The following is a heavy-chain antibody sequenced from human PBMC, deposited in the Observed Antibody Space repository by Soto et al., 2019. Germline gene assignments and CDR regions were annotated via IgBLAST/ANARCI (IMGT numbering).Heavy chain of an antibody. CDR2: ISYDGSNK. J-gene: IGHJ4*02. D-gene: IGHD3-3*01. CDR3: AKAQGVVTIVGINY. V-gene: IGHV3-30*18. Sequence: QVQLVESGGGVVQPGRSLRLSCAASGFTFSSYGMHWVRQAPGKGLEWVAVISYDGSNKYYADSVKGRFTISRDNSKNTLYLQMNSLRAEDTAVYYCAKAQGVVTIVGINYWGQGTLVTVSS. CDR1: GFTFSSYG.